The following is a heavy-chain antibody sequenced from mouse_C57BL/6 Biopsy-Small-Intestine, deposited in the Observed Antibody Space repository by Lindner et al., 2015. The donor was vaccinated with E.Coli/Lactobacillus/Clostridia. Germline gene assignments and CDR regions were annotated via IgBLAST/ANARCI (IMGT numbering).Heavy chain of an antibody. CDR1: GFTFSDYG. Sequence: VQLQESGGGLVKPGGSLKLSCAAPGFTFSDYGMHWVRQAPEKGLEWIAYISRGGGTIYYADTVKGRFTISRDNAKNTLFLQMTSLRSEDTAMYFCARRGEDYFAMDYWGQGTSVTVSA. V-gene: IGHV5-17*01. CDR3: ARRGEDYFAMDY. J-gene: IGHJ4*01. CDR2: ISRGGGTI.